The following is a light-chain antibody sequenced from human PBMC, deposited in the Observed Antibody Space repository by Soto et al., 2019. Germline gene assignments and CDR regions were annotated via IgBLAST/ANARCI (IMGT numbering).Light chain of an antibody. CDR1: QSVSTS. Sequence: IVLTQSPVTLAVSPGESAVLSCRASQSVSTSLAWYQHTPGQAPRLFIYDASKRAPGIPARFTGSGSGAHFTLTISSLEPEDIAVYYCQVRDVWPSFGQGTKVEIK. CDR2: DAS. J-gene: IGKJ1*01. CDR3: QVRDVWPS. V-gene: IGKV3-11*01.